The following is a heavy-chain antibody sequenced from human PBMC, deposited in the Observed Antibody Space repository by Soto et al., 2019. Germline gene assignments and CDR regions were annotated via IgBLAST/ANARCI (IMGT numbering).Heavy chain of an antibody. V-gene: IGHV3-33*01. D-gene: IGHD3-16*01. CDR3: ARWGNNKILDY. J-gene: IGHJ4*02. Sequence: QVQLVESGGGVVQPGRSLRLSCTASGFTFSSHGMHWVRQAPGKGLEWVAVIWYDGSNKYYGDFVKGRFTISRDNSKNTLYLQMNSLRAEDTAVYYCARWGNNKILDYWGQGTLVTVSS. CDR2: IWYDGSNK. CDR1: GFTFSSHG.